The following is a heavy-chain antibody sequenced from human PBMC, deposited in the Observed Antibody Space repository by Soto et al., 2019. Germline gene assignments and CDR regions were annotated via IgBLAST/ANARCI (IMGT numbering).Heavy chain of an antibody. J-gene: IGHJ6*02. CDR2: IYYSGST. CDR1: GGSISSSSYY. Sequence: SETLSLTCTVSGGSISSSSYYWGWIRQPSGKGLEWIGSIYYSGSTYYNPSLKSRVTTSVDKSKNQFSLKLSSVTAADTAVYYCARDRAPTVTTDYYYGMDVWGQGTTVTVS. V-gene: IGHV4-39*07. D-gene: IGHD4-17*01. CDR3: ARDRAPTVTTDYYYGMDV.